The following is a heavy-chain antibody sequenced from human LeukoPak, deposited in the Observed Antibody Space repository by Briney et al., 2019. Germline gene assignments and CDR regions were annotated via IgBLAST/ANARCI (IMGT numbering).Heavy chain of an antibody. Sequence: GGSLRLSSAASGFAFTSYWMHWVRPAPGKGLVWVSRINSDGSTKDYADSVKGRFTISRDNAKNTLFLQMNSLRAEDTAVYYCVRDLELAHYDSSGYAYWGQGTLVTVSS. V-gene: IGHV3-74*01. J-gene: IGHJ4*02. CDR2: INSDGSTK. D-gene: IGHD3-22*01. CDR3: VRDLELAHYDSSGYAY. CDR1: GFAFTSYW.